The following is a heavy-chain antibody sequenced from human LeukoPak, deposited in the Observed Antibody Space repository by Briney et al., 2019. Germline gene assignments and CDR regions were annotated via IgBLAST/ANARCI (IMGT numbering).Heavy chain of an antibody. Sequence: GGSLRLSCAVSGFTFSSYAMSWVRQAPGKGLEWVSAISGSGGSTYYADSVKGRFTISRDNSKNTLYLQMNSLRAEDTAVYYCAKGDSGSPWYWFDPWGQGTLVTVSS. CDR1: GFTFSSYA. CDR2: ISGSGGST. J-gene: IGHJ5*02. D-gene: IGHD1-26*01. CDR3: AKGDSGSPWYWFDP. V-gene: IGHV3-23*01.